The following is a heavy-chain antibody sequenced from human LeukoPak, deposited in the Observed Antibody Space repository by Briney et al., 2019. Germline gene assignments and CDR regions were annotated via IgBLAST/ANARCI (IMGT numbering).Heavy chain of an antibody. Sequence: PSETLSLTCTVSGGSISSYYWSWIRQPPGKGLEWIGYIYYSGSTNYNPSLKSRVTIPVDTSKNQFSLKLSSVTAADTAVYYCARDSRSYYDSSGYYGTFDYWGQGTLVTVSS. CDR3: ARDSRSYYDSSGYYGTFDY. CDR1: GGSISSYY. J-gene: IGHJ4*02. D-gene: IGHD3-22*01. V-gene: IGHV4-59*01. CDR2: IYYSGST.